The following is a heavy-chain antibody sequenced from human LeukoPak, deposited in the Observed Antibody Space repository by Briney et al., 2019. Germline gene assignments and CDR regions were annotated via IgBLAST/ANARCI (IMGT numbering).Heavy chain of an antibody. CDR1: GFTFSSYA. CDR3: AKGGVYSGYDLSFEY. V-gene: IGHV3-23*01. CDR2: IRGRGNYV. J-gene: IGHJ4*02. D-gene: IGHD5-12*01. Sequence: PGGSLRLSCAASGFTFSSYAMSWVRQAPGKGLEWVSAIRGRGNYVYYADSVKGRFTISRDDSKNTLYPQMNSLRADDTAVYYCAKGGVYSGYDLSFEYWGQGALVTVSS.